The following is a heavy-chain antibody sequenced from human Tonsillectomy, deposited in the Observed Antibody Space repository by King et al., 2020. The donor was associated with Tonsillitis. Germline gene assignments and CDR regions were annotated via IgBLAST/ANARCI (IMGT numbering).Heavy chain of an antibody. V-gene: IGHV3-23*04. CDR2: ISSSGAST. D-gene: IGHD5-12*01. Sequence: EVQLVESGGGLVHPGGSLRVSCAASGFTFSSYAMSWVRQAPGKGLDWVSTISSSGASTYYADSVKGRFTISRDNSKNTLYLQMNSLRAEDTAVYFCAKAGRGRRYDYLIWFDPWGQGTLVTVSS. J-gene: IGHJ5*02. CDR1: GFTFSSYA. CDR3: AKAGRGRRYDYLIWFDP.